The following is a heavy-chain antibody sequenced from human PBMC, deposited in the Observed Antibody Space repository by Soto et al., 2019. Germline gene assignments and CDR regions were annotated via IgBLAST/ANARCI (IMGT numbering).Heavy chain of an antibody. CDR2: ITSSSTSI. J-gene: IGHJ4*02. Sequence: DVQLVESGGGLVQPGGSLRLSCTASGFSFSDYSMNWVRQAPGKGLEWISYITSSSTSIYYADSVKGRFTISRDNAKNSLYLQMNSLRDDDTAVYYCARIFPSYARLFDYWGQGTLVTVSS. CDR3: ARIFPSYARLFDY. CDR1: GFSFSDYS. D-gene: IGHD2-2*01. V-gene: IGHV3-48*02.